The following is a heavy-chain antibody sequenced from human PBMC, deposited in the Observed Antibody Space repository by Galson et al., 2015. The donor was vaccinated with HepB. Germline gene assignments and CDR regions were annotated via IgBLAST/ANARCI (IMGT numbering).Heavy chain of an antibody. Sequence: SLRLSCAASGFTFSSYGMHWVGQAPGKGLEWVAVISYDGGHKYYADSVKGRFTISRDNSMNTLYLQMNSLRAEDTALYYCAKEVNTVATDYGMDVWGQGTTVTVSS. J-gene: IGHJ6*02. CDR2: ISYDGGHK. CDR3: AKEVNTVATDYGMDV. V-gene: IGHV3-30*18. D-gene: IGHD4-17*01. CDR1: GFTFSSYG.